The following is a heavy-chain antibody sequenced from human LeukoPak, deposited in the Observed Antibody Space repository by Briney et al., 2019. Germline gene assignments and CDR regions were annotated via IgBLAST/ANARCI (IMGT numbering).Heavy chain of an antibody. CDR2: IDSSGST. J-gene: IGHJ4*02. CDR1: GDSIRSYY. CDR3: TRLIYYFDS. V-gene: IGHV4-59*08. Sequence: SETLSLTCSVSGDSIRSYYWTWIRQPPGKGLEWIGYIDSSGSTNYNPSLKSRVTIAVDTSKNQFSLKLSSVTAADSAMYYCTRLIYYFDSWGQGTLVTVSS. D-gene: IGHD3-10*01.